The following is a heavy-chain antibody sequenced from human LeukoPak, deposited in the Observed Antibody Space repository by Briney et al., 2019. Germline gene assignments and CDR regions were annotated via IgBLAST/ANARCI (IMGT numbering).Heavy chain of an antibody. V-gene: IGHV4-30-4*01. Sequence: SETLSLTCTVSGGSISSGDYYWSWIRQPPGKGLEWIGYIYYSGSTYYNPSLKSRVTISVDTSKNRFSLKLSSVTAADTAVYYCARGGDAAAFDIWGQGTMVTVSS. CDR2: IYYSGST. CDR3: ARGGDAAAFDI. CDR1: GGSISSGDYY. D-gene: IGHD2-15*01. J-gene: IGHJ3*02.